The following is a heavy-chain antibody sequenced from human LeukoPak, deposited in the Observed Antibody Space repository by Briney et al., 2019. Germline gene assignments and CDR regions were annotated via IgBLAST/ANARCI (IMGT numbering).Heavy chain of an antibody. J-gene: IGHJ6*03. CDR3: ARSGPNGSPYYYYMDV. V-gene: IGHV1-46*01. CDR1: GYTFTSYY. D-gene: IGHD1-14*01. Sequence: ASVKVSCKASGYTFTSYYMHWVRQAPGQGLEWMGIINPSGGSTSYAQKFQGRVTMTRDMSTSTVYMELSSLRSEDTAVYYCARSGPNGSPYYYYMDVWGKGTTVTVSS. CDR2: INPSGGST.